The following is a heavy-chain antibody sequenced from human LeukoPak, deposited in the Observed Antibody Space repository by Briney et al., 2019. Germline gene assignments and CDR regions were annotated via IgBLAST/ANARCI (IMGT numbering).Heavy chain of an antibody. D-gene: IGHD3-22*01. J-gene: IGHJ4*02. Sequence: GSLRLSCTASGFTFSNYAMSWVRQAPGKGLEWVSAISGSGGSTYYADSVKGRFTISRDNSKNTLQLQMNSLRAEDTAVYSSAKQPYYYDSSGYYYWGQGTLVTVSS. CDR2: ISGSGGST. V-gene: IGHV3-23*01. CDR3: AKQPYYYDSSGYYY. CDR1: GFTFSNYA.